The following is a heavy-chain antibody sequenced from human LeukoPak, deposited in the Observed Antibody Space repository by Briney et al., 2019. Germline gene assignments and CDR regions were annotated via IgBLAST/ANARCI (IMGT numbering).Heavy chain of an antibody. CDR1: GYIFTGYY. J-gene: IGHJ2*01. CDR3: ARIEQPWYFDL. Sequence: WASVTVSCKASGYIFTGYYMHWVRQAPGQGLEWMGWINPNNGGTNYAQKFQGRVTMTNDTSISTAYMELSSLRSDDTAVYYCARIEQPWYFDLWGRGTLVTVSS. V-gene: IGHV1-2*02. D-gene: IGHD6-13*01. CDR2: INPNNGGT.